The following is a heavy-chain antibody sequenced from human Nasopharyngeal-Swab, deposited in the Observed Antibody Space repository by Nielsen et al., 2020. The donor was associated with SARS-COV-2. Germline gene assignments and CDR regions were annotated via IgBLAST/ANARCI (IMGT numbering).Heavy chain of an antibody. CDR3: ASLKYSGSGSSPDY. Sequence: GESLKISCAASGFTFSSYAMHWVRQAPGKGLEWVAVISYDGSNKYYADSVKGRFTISRDNSKNTLYVQMNSLRAEDTAVYYCASLKYSGSGSSPDYWGQGTLVTVSS. CDR1: GFTFSSYA. CDR2: ISYDGSNK. D-gene: IGHD3-10*01. V-gene: IGHV3-30-3*01. J-gene: IGHJ4*02.